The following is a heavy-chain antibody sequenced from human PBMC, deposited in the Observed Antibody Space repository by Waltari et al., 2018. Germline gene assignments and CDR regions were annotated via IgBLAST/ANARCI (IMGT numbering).Heavy chain of an antibody. CDR3: AKEVAAYFFDY. Sequence: QVQLVESGGGVVQPGRSLRLSCVASGFTFSSYGMHWVRQAPGKGLEWVAVIWYDGSNKYYADSVKGRFTISRDNSKNTLYLPMNSLRAEHTAMSYCAKEVAAYFFDYWGQGTLVTVSS. CDR2: IWYDGSNK. CDR1: GFTFSSYG. J-gene: IGHJ4*02. D-gene: IGHD2-15*01. V-gene: IGHV3-30*18.